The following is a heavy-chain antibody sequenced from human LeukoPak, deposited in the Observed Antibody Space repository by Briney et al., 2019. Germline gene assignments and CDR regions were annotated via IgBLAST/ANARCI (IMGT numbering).Heavy chain of an antibody. J-gene: IGHJ4*02. CDR2: IVVSGGST. D-gene: IGHD2-15*01. CDR1: GFTFSSYA. Sequence: PGGSLRLSCAASGFTFSSYAMSWVGQPPGKGLDGFSAIVVSGGSTYYADSVKGRFTISRDNSKNTLYLQMNSLRAEDTAVYYCAKDLGYCSGGSCYGFDYWGQGTLVTVSS. CDR3: AKDLGYCSGGSCYGFDY. V-gene: IGHV3-23*01.